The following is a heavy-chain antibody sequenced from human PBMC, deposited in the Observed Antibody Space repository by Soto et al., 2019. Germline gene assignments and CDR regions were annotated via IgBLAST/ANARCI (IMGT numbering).Heavy chain of an antibody. V-gene: IGHV3-48*03. J-gene: IGHJ4*02. Sequence: HPGGSLRLSCVASGFTFSNYEMNWVRQAPGKGLEWVSFISRSGDITNYAVSVKGRFTISRDNTKNSLFLQMHSLRAEDTAVYYCATGAGPQLVHFTSWVDFDSWGQGTLVTVSS. CDR2: ISRSGDIT. D-gene: IGHD1-1*01. CDR3: ATGAGPQLVHFTSWVDFDS. CDR1: GFTFSNYE.